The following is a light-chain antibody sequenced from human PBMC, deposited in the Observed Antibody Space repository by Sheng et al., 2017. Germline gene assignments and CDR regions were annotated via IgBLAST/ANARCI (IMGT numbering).Light chain of an antibody. V-gene: IGKV1-5*03. CDR1: QSISGW. J-gene: IGKJ1*01. Sequence: DIQMTQSPSTLSAFVGDRVTITCRASQSISGWLAWYQKKPGKAPKLLIYKASSLESEVPSRFSGSGSGTEFTLTISSLQPDDVASYYCQEYASFSWTFGQGTKVEIK. CDR2: KAS. CDR3: QEYASFSWT.